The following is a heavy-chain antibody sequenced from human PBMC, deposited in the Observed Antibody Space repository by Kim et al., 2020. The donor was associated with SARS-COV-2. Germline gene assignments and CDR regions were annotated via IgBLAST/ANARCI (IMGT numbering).Heavy chain of an antibody. CDR2: IYYSGST. V-gene: IGHV4-30-4*01. Sequence: SETLSLTCTVSGGSISSGDYYWSWIRQPPGKGLEWIGYIYYSGSTYYNPSLKSRVTISVDTSKNQFSLKLSSVTAADTAVYYCARARATSITIFGVVIFNNFDYWGQGTLVTVSS. D-gene: IGHD3-3*01. CDR1: GGSISSGDYY. CDR3: ARARATSITIFGVVIFNNFDY. J-gene: IGHJ4*02.